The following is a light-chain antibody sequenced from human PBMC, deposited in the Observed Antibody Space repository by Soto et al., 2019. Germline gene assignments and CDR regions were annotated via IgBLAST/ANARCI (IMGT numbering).Light chain of an antibody. CDR2: DAS. Sequence: EIVLTQSLATLSLSPGERATLSCRASQSVSTYLAWYQQKPGQAPGLLIYDASNRATGIPARFSGSGSGTDFTLTISSLEPEDFAVYYCQQRSDWPYTFGQGTKLEIK. V-gene: IGKV3-11*01. CDR3: QQRSDWPYT. J-gene: IGKJ2*01. CDR1: QSVSTY.